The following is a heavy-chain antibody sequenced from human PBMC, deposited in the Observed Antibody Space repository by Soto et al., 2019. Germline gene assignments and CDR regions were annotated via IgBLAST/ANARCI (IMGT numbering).Heavy chain of an antibody. CDR3: AREGRRFGELLPEYYYYYYMDV. CDR2: MNPNSGNT. D-gene: IGHD3-10*01. J-gene: IGHJ6*03. Sequence: EASVKVSCKASGYTFTSYDINWVRQATGQGLEWMGWMNPNSGNTGYAQKFQGRVTMTRNTSISTAYMELSSLRSEDTAVYYCAREGRRFGELLPEYYYYYYMDVWGKGTTVTVSS. CDR1: GYTFTSYD. V-gene: IGHV1-8*01.